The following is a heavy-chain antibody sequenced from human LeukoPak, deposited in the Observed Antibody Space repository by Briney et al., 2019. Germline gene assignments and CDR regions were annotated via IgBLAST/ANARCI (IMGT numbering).Heavy chain of an antibody. CDR2: ISSSGSSI. CDR3: VRGLGFCNGVSCYRYYFDY. D-gene: IGHD2-15*01. CDR1: GFTFSTYE. V-gene: IGHV3-48*03. J-gene: IGHJ4*02. Sequence: GGSLRLSCAASGFTFSTYEMNWLRQAPGKGLEWVSYISSSGSSIYYADSVKGRFTISRDNAKNSLYLHMNSLRAEDTAVYYCVRGLGFCNGVSCYRYYFDYWGQGALVTVSP.